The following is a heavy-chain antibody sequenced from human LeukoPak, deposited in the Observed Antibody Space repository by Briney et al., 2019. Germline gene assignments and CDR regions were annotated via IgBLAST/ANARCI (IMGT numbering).Heavy chain of an antibody. CDR3: ARPPRVYCSGGSCYSNYYYGMDV. CDR2: IWYDGSNK. J-gene: IGHJ6*02. Sequence: GRSLRLPCAASGFTFSSYGMHWVRQAPGKGLEWVAVIWYDGSNKYYADSVKGRFTISRDNSKNTLYLQMNSLRAEDTAVYYCARPPRVYCSGGSCYSNYYYGMDVWGQGTTVTVSS. CDR1: GFTFSSYG. D-gene: IGHD2-15*01. V-gene: IGHV3-33*01.